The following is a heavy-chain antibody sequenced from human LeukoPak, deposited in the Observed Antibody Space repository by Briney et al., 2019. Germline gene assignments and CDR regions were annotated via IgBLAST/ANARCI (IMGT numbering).Heavy chain of an antibody. CDR2: IYTSGST. V-gene: IGHV4-61*02. J-gene: IGHJ6*03. CDR3: ARDLTIFGVVPHLYMDV. D-gene: IGHD3-3*01. Sequence: SQTLSLTCTVSGGSISIGSYYWSWIRQPAGKGLEWIGRIYTSGSTNYNPSLKSRVTISVDTSKNQFSLKLSSVTAADTAVYYCARDLTIFGVVPHLYMDVWGKGTTVTVSS. CDR1: GGSISIGSYY.